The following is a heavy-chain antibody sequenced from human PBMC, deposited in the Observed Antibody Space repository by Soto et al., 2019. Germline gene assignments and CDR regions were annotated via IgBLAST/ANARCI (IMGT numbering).Heavy chain of an antibody. CDR2: IKSNFDGGTT. CDR1: GFTFSSTW. V-gene: IGHV3-15*01. CDR3: STALTVPNF. Sequence: EVQVVEPGGGLVKPGGSLRLSCAVSGFTFSSTWMNWVRQAPGKGLEWLGRIKSNFDGGTTDYAAPVKGRFTISRDDSKRMLYLQMNSLKTEDTAMYYCSTALTVPNFWGQGTLATVS. D-gene: IGHD4-17*01. J-gene: IGHJ4*02.